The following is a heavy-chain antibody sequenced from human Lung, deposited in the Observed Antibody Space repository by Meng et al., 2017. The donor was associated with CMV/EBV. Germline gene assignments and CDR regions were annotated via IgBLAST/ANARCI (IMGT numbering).Heavy chain of an antibody. Sequence: SXTLSLTCAVYGGSFSGYYWSWIRQPPGKGLEWIGEINHSGSTNYNPSLKSRVTISVDTSKNQFSLKLSSVTAADTAVYYCARGTFPLIVVVPAAKGAFDYWGQGTXVTVSS. V-gene: IGHV4-34*01. CDR3: ARGTFPLIVVVPAAKGAFDY. CDR1: GGSFSGYY. CDR2: INHSGST. D-gene: IGHD2-2*01. J-gene: IGHJ4*02.